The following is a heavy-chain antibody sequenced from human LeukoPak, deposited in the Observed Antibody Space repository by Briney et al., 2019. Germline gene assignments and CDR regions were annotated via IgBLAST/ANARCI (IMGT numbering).Heavy chain of an antibody. CDR3: ARDSRSGWYDY. CDR2: ISTSGDKI. CDR1: GFTLRNYE. V-gene: IGHV3-48*03. Sequence: GGSLRLSCAAAGFTLRNYEMNWVRQAPGKGLEWVSYISTSGDKIYYADSVRGRFTTSRDNAKNSLSLQMNSLRVEDTAIYYCARDSRSGWYDYWGQGTLVTVSS. J-gene: IGHJ4*02. D-gene: IGHD6-19*01.